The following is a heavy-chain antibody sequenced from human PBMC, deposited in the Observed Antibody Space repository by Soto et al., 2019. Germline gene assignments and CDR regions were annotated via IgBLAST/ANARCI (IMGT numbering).Heavy chain of an antibody. J-gene: IGHJ6*02. CDR3: ARGYCGGDCYSGLVTYYYDGMDV. Sequence: QVQLVQSGAEVKKPGSSVKVSCKASGGTFSSYTISWVRQAPGQGLEWMGRIIPIIGIANYAQKFQGRGTITSAQSTSTGYMELRSLRSEDADVDYCARGYCGGDCYSGLVTYYYDGMDVWGQGTTVTVSS. V-gene: IGHV1-69*02. CDR2: IIPIIGIA. CDR1: GGTFSSYT. D-gene: IGHD2-21*02.